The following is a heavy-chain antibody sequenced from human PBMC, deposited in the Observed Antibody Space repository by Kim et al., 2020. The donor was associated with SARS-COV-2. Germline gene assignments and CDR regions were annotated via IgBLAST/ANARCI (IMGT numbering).Heavy chain of an antibody. V-gene: IGHV3-23*01. D-gene: IGHD3-16*01. CDR1: GFDFDTLA. J-gene: IGHJ6*02. CDR2: IPAHIVFM. Sequence: GGSLRLSCEGSGFDFDTLAIPWDSQVPGKGLKWVSRIPAHIVFMNYANSVKDRLTPSRDNSKAYIQLKALRGEDTPLFFCAKGLQPLAYWAVMADWGQGT. CDR3: AKGLQPLAYWAVMAD.